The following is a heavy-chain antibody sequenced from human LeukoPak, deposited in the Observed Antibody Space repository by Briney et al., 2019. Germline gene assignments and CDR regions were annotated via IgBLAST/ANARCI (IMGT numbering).Heavy chain of an antibody. D-gene: IGHD2-15*01. V-gene: IGHV1-18*01. CDR3: ARGGYCSGGSCFGYFDY. CDR2: ISAYNGNT. J-gene: IGHJ4*02. Sequence: VASVKVSCKASGYTFTSYGISWVRQAPGQGLEWMGWISAYNGNTNYAQKLQGRVTMTTDTSTSTAYMELRSLRSDDTAVYYCARGGYCSGGSCFGYFDYWGQGTPVTVSS. CDR1: GYTFTSYG.